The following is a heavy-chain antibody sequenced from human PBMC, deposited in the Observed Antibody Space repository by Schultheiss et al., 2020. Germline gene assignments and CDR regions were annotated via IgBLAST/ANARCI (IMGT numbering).Heavy chain of an antibody. J-gene: IGHJ4*02. V-gene: IGHV2-5*08. CDR2: IYWDDDK. Sequence: SGPTLVKPTQTLTLTCTFSGFSLSTSGMCVSWIRQPPGKALEWLALIYWDDDKRYSPSLKSRLTITKDTSKNQVVLTMTNMDPVDTATYYCAHSLTYYYGSGSYYFDYWGQGTLVTVSS. CDR1: GFSLSTSGMC. CDR3: AHSLTYYYGSGSYYFDY. D-gene: IGHD3-10*01.